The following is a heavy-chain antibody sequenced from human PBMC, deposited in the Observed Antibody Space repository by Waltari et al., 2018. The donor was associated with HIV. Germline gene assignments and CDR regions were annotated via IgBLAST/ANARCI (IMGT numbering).Heavy chain of an antibody. CDR1: GFPFSDAW. D-gene: IGHD3-16*01. Sequence: EVLLVESGGGLVKPGGSLRLSCAASGFPFSDAWMSWVRQAPGKGLEGVGRIKSNTDGGTTDYAAPVKGRFTISRDDSKTTLYLEMNRLKTEDTAVYYCTTVGGGTRDYWGQGTLITVSS. CDR3: TTVGGGTRDY. V-gene: IGHV3-15*01. CDR2: IKSNTDGGTT. J-gene: IGHJ4*02.